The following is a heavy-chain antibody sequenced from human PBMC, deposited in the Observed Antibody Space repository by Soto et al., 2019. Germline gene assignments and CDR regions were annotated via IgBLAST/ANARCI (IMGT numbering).Heavy chain of an antibody. V-gene: IGHV4-34*02. J-gene: IGHJ4*02. CDR1: GGSFSGYY. CDR2: IKHSGST. CDR3: GRQETVTGTSPILGY. Sequence: QVQLQQWGAGLLKPSETLSLTCAVYGGSFSGYYWSWIRQPPGKGLEWIGEIKHSGSTNYNPSLKSRVTISVDTSKNQFSLNLSSVTAADTAVYYCGRQETVTGTSPILGYWGQGTLVTVSS. D-gene: IGHD6-19*01.